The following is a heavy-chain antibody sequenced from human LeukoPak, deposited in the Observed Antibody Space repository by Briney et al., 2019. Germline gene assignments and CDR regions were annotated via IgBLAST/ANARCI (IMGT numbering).Heavy chain of an antibody. CDR3: ARAPTYGSGSSFDY. V-gene: IGHV3-11*01. D-gene: IGHD3-10*01. CDR1: GFTFSDYY. Sequence: PGGSLRLSCAASGFTFSDYYMSWIRQAPGKGLEWVSYISSSGSTIYYADSVKGRFTISRDNAKNSLYPQMNSLRAEDTAVYYCARAPTYGSGSSFDYWGQGTLVTVSS. CDR2: ISSSGSTI. J-gene: IGHJ4*02.